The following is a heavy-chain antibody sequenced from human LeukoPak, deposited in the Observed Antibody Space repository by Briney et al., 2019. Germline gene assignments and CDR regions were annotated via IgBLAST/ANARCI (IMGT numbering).Heavy chain of an antibody. CDR2: ISGSDGST. Sequence: GGSLRLSCAASGFTFSSYAMSWVRQAPGKGLEWVSAISGSDGSTYYADSVKGRFTISRDNSKNTLYLQMNSLRAEDTAVYYCAKAVERRIVVVPAAIGSIDYWGQGTLVTVSS. J-gene: IGHJ4*02. CDR1: GFTFSSYA. D-gene: IGHD2-2*02. V-gene: IGHV3-23*01. CDR3: AKAVERRIVVVPAAIGSIDY.